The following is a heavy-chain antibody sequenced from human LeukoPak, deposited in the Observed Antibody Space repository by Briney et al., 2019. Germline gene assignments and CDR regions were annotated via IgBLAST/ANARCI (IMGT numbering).Heavy chain of an antibody. CDR2: INPNSGDT. CDR1: GYTFTGYY. V-gene: IGHV1-2*02. D-gene: IGHD4-23*01. CDR3: ARDKMPTVVTPYYFDY. J-gene: IGHJ4*02. Sequence: ASVKVSCKASGYTFTGYYMHWVRQAPGQGLEWMGWINPNSGDTNYAQKFQGRVTMTGDTSISTAYMELSRLRSDDTAVYYCARDKMPTVVTPYYFDYWGQGTLVTVSS.